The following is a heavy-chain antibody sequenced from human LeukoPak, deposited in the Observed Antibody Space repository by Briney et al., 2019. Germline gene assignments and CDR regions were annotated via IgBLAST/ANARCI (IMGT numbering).Heavy chain of an antibody. CDR1: GYTFSTHW. J-gene: IGHJ5*02. CDR3: ARDQSGEWDLLSGWWFDP. D-gene: IGHD1-26*01. Sequence: ASVKVSCKPSGYTFSTHWMHWVRQAPGQRLEWMGIINPNGGFTSYAQKLQGRVTVTRDMSTSTVYMELSDLKSEDTAVYYCARDQSGEWDLLSGWWFDPWGQGTLVTVSS. CDR2: INPNGGFT. V-gene: IGHV1-46*01.